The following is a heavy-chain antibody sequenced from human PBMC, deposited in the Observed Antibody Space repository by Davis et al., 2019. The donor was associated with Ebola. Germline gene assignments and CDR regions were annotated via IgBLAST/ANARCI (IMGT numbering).Heavy chain of an antibody. CDR1: GFAFRNFW. Sequence: GESLKISCAASGFAFRNFWMDWVRQAPGKGLEWVANINQDETESYYVDSVKGRFTISRDNAKNSVYLQISSLRADDTAVYYCARPTMVQEPGYYYYGMDVWGQGTTVTVSS. CDR2: INQDETES. D-gene: IGHD3-10*01. J-gene: IGHJ6*02. CDR3: ARPTMVQEPGYYYYGMDV. V-gene: IGHV3-7*01.